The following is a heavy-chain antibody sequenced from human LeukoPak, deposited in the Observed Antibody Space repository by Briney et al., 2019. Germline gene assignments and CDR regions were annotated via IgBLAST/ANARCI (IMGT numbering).Heavy chain of an antibody. D-gene: IGHD1-1*01. J-gene: IGHJ5*02. V-gene: IGHV4-59*01. CDR1: GGSISSFY. Sequence: PSETLSLTCTVSGGSISSFYWSWIRQPPGKGLEWIGHIYYSGSTNYNPSLKSRVTISADTSKNQFSLKLSSVTAADTAVYYCARHGTSGTNLNWFDPWGQGTLVTVSS. CDR3: ARHGTSGTNLNWFDP. CDR2: IYYSGST.